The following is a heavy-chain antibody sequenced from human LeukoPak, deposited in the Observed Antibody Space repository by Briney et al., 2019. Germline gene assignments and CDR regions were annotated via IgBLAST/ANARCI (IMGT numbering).Heavy chain of an antibody. D-gene: IGHD6-13*01. J-gene: IGHJ4*02. CDR2: ISYDGSNK. V-gene: IGHV3-30*18. CDR1: GFTFSSYG. CDR3: AKDRSGGAAAGLSDY. Sequence: PGGSLRLSCAASGFTFSSYGMHWVRQAPGKGLEWVAVISYDGSNKYYADSVKGRFTISRDNSKNTLYLQMNSLRAEDTAVYYCAKDRSGGAAAGLSDYWGQGTLVTVSS.